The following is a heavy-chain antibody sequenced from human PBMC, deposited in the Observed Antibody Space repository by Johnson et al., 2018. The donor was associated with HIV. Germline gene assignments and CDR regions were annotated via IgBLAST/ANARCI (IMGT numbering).Heavy chain of an antibody. J-gene: IGHJ3*02. CDR1: GITFSDAW. D-gene: IGHD3-10*02. CDR3: ATALLPRVQGDAFDI. V-gene: IGHV3-15*01. CDR2: VKSKTYGGTI. Sequence: VQLVESGGDLVKPGGFLRLSCAASGITFSDAWMTWVRQAPGKGLEWVGRVKSKTYGGTIDYAAPVKGRFTISRDDSKSTLYLQMGSLKTEDTAVYFCATALLPRVQGDAFDIWGQGTVVTVSS.